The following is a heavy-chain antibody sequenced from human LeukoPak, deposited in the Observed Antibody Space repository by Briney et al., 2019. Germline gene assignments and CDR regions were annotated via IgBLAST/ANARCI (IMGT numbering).Heavy chain of an antibody. CDR3: ARDSGRITIFGVVNGFDP. D-gene: IGHD3-3*01. Sequence: ASVKVSCKASGYTFTCYYMHWVRQAPGQGLEWMGWINPNSGGTNYAQKFQGRVTMTRDTSISTAYMELSRLRSDDTAVYYCARDSGRITIFGVVNGFDPWGQGTLVTVSS. CDR1: GYTFTCYY. J-gene: IGHJ5*02. CDR2: INPNSGGT. V-gene: IGHV1-2*02.